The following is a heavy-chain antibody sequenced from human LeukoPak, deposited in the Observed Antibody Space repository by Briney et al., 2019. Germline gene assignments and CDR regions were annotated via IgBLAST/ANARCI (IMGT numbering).Heavy chain of an antibody. CDR1: GGSISGHF. V-gene: IGHV4-59*11. D-gene: IGHD2-15*01. CDR3: ARFSSECSGDSCYLDY. CDR2: IHYSGST. Sequence: PSGTLSLTSTVSGGSISGHFWSWIREPPRKGLELTGHIHYSGSTFYKPSLKSRVTISLDSSRNQFSLRLTSVTAADTAVYYCARFSSECSGDSCYLDYWGQGTLVTVSS. J-gene: IGHJ4*02.